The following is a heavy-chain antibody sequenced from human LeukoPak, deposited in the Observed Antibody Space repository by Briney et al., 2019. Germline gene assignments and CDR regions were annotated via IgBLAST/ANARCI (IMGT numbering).Heavy chain of an antibody. CDR2: INGSGSST. CDR3: AKVSFGEPTLIFDY. D-gene: IGHD3-10*01. Sequence: PGGSLRLSCAASGFTFSSYAMSWVRQAPGKGLEWVSVINGSGSSTNYADSVKGRFTISRDNSKNTLYLQMNSLRADDTAVYYCAKVSFGEPTLIFDYWGQGTLVTVSS. CDR1: GFTFSSYA. J-gene: IGHJ4*02. V-gene: IGHV3-23*01.